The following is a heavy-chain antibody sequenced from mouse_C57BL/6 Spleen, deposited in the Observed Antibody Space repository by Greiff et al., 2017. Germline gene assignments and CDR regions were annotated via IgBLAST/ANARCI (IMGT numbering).Heavy chain of an antibody. CDR2: IDPSDGYT. V-gene: IGHV1-50*01. D-gene: IGHD2-1*01. Sequence: VQLQQSGAELVKPGASVKLSCKASGYTFTSSWMQWVKQRPGQGLEWIGEIDPSDGYTNYNEKFKGKATLTVNKSSSTAYMELRSLTSEDSAVYYCARESYGNYFDYWGQGTTLTVSS. CDR3: ARESYGNYFDY. CDR1: GYTFTSSW. J-gene: IGHJ2*01.